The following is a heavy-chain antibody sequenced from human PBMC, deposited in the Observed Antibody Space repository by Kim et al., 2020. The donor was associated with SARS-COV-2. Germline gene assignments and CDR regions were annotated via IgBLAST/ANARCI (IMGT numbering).Heavy chain of an antibody. Sequence: GGSLRLSCAASGFTVSSNYMSWVRQAPGKGLEWVSVIYSGGSTYYANSVKGRFTISRDNSKNTLYLQMNSLRAEDTAVDYCARGLAGSSWKLDAFDIWGQGTMVTVAS. D-gene: IGHD6-13*01. J-gene: IGHJ3*02. CDR1: GFTVSSNY. CDR3: ARGLAGSSWKLDAFDI. CDR2: IYSGGST. V-gene: IGHV3-53*01.